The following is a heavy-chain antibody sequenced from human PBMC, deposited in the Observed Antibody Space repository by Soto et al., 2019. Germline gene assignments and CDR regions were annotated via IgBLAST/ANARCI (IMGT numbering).Heavy chain of an antibody. Sequence: QITLKESGPTLVNPTQTLTLTCTVSGFSLSTRGKTLGWIRQPPGEAPEWLALGEQYSPSLQSRLTFTKDISKNQVVLTMTDMDRVDTATYYCTLRDDSSRGPIYWGQGILVTVSS. CDR2: GE. V-gene: IGHV2-5*01. D-gene: IGHD3-22*01. J-gene: IGHJ4*02. CDR1: GFSLSTRGKT. CDR3: TLRDDSSRGPIY.